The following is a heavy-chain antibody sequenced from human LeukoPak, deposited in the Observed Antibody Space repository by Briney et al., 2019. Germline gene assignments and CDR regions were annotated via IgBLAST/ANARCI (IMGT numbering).Heavy chain of an antibody. CDR3: AREKEAAAGRGGFDP. CDR1: GFTFSSYS. CDR2: ISSSSSYI. Sequence: PGRSLRLSCAASGFTFSSYSMNWVRQAPGKGLEWVSSISSSSSYIYYADSVKGRFTISRDNAKNSLYLQMNSLRAEDTAVYYCAREKEAAAGRGGFDPWGQGTLVTVSS. D-gene: IGHD6-13*01. J-gene: IGHJ5*02. V-gene: IGHV3-21*01.